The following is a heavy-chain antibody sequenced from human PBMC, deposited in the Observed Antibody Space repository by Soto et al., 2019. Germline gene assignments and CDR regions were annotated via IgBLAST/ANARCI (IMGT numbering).Heavy chain of an antibody. CDR3: ARTYYYDSSGYPHLGY. CDR2: INPNSGGT. Sequence: ASLKVSCKASGYTFTGYYMHWVRQAPGQGLEWMGWINPNSGGTNYAQKFQGRVTMTRDTSISTAYMELSRLRSDDTAVYYCARTYYYDSSGYPHLGYWGQGTLVTVSS. D-gene: IGHD3-22*01. CDR1: GYTFTGYY. V-gene: IGHV1-2*02. J-gene: IGHJ4*02.